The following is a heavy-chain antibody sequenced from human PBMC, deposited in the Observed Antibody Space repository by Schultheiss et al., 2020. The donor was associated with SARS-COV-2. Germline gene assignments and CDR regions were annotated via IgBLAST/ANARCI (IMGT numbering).Heavy chain of an antibody. CDR1: GGSISSSSYY. Sequence: SQTLSLTCTVSGGSISSSSYYWGWIRQPPGKGLEWIGSIYYSGSTYYNPSLKSRVTISVDTSKNQFSLKLSSVTAADTAVYYCASLHLSLGAAQDYWGQGTLVTVSS. J-gene: IGHJ4*02. CDR2: IYYSGST. V-gene: IGHV4-39*01. D-gene: IGHD6-6*01. CDR3: ASLHLSLGAAQDY.